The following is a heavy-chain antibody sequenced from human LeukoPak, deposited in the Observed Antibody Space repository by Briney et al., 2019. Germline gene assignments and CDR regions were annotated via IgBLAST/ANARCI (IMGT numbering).Heavy chain of an antibody. V-gene: IGHV3-48*01. CDR3: ASGFVHAPRRFYYYYGMDV. Sequence: PGGSLRLSCAASGFTFSSYSMNWVRQAPGKGLEWVSYISSSSSTIYYADSVKGRFTISRDNAKNSLYLQMNSLRAEDTAVYYCASGFVHAPRRFYYYYGMDVWGQGTTVTVSS. CDR1: GFTFSSYS. D-gene: IGHD3-16*01. CDR2: ISSSSSTI. J-gene: IGHJ6*02.